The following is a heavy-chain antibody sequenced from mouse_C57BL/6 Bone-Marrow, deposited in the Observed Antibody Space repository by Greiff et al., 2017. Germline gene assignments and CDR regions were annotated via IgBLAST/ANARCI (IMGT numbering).Heavy chain of an antibody. CDR2: IYPGSGST. J-gene: IGHJ1*03. Sequence: VQLQQPGAELVKPGASVKMSCKASGYTFTSYWLTWVKQRPGQGLELIWDIYPGSGSTNYNEQFMSKATLTVDTSSSTAFLQLSSLTSEDSAVYYCARRGAYYYGSSYFWYFDVWGTGTTVTVSS. CDR3: ARRGAYYYGSSYFWYFDV. CDR1: GYTFTSYW. V-gene: IGHV1-55*01. D-gene: IGHD1-1*01.